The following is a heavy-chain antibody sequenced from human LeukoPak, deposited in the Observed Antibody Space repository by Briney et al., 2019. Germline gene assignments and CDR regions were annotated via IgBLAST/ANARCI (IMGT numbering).Heavy chain of an antibody. Sequence: GGSLRLSCVASGFSFTNYAMNWVRQAPGKGLEWVSLIIGSSGSTFYADSVKGRFNISRDKSKNTLYLQMNSLRAEDTAVYYCAKGAYDYIEIAYFDYWGQGSLVTVSS. J-gene: IGHJ4*02. V-gene: IGHV3-23*01. CDR3: AKGAYDYIEIAYFDY. CDR1: GFSFTNYA. D-gene: IGHD5-12*01. CDR2: IIGSSGST.